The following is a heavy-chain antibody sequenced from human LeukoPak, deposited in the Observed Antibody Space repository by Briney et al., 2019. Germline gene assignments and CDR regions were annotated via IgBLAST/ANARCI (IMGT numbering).Heavy chain of an antibody. CDR3: ASVRGYSSGWYASGFDP. Sequence: SETLSLTCIVSGGSISSSDYYWGWIRQPPGKGLEWIGSIYYTGSTNYNPSLKSRVTISLDTSKKQFSLKLSSVTAADTAVYYCASVRGYSSGWYASGFDPWGQGTLVTVSS. J-gene: IGHJ5*02. CDR1: GGSISSSDYY. V-gene: IGHV4-39*07. D-gene: IGHD6-19*01. CDR2: IYYTGST.